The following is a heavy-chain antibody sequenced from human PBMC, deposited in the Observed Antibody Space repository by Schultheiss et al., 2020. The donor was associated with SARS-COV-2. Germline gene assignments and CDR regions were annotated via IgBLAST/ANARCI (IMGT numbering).Heavy chain of an antibody. D-gene: IGHD3-3*01. CDR2: IKQDGSEK. J-gene: IGHJ6*03. CDR1: GFTFSSYW. V-gene: IGHV3-7*03. Sequence: GGSLRLSCAASGFTFSSYWMSWVRQAPGKGLEWVANIKQDGSEKYYVDSVKGRFTISRDNAKNSLYLQMNSLRAEDTAVYYCAKDSWSGYPYYYYYMDVWGKGTTVTVSS. CDR3: AKDSWSGYPYYYYYMDV.